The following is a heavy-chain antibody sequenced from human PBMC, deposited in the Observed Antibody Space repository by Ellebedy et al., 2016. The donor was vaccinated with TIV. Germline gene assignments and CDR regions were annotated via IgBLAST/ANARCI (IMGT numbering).Heavy chain of an antibody. Sequence: GESLKISXAASGFTFSSYSMNWVRQAPGKGLEWVSYISSSSSTIYYADSVKGRFTISRDNAKNSLYLQMNSLRDEDTAVYYCARASGPHSSSWYLYYWGQGTLVTVSS. CDR3: ARASGPHSSSWYLYY. CDR2: ISSSSSTI. V-gene: IGHV3-48*02. D-gene: IGHD6-13*01. CDR1: GFTFSSYS. J-gene: IGHJ4*02.